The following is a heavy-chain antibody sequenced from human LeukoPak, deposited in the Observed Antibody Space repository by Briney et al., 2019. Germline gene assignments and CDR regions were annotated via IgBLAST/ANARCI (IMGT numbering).Heavy chain of an antibody. V-gene: IGHV4-61*09. Sequence: PSETLSLTCTVSGASISSTSYCWGWIRQPAGKGLEWIGHIHTSGSTNYNPSLKSRVTISVDTSKNQFSLKLSSVTAADTAVYYCARPDDGWVFDYWGQGTLVTVSS. CDR1: GASISSTSYC. CDR2: IHTSGST. J-gene: IGHJ4*02. D-gene: IGHD3-16*01. CDR3: ARPDDGWVFDY.